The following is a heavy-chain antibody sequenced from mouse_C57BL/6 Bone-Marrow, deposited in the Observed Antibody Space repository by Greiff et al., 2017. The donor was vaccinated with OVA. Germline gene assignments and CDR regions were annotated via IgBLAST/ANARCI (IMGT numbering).Heavy chain of an antibody. J-gene: IGHJ4*01. D-gene: IGHD2-5*01. V-gene: IGHV5-4*01. CDR2: ISDGGSYT. Sequence: EVQGVESGGGLVKPGGSLKLSCAASGFTFSSYAMSWVRQTPEKRLEWVATISDGGSYTYYPDNVKGRFTISRDNAKNNLYLQMSHLKSEDTAMYYCARGYSNYYAMDYWGQGTSVTVSS. CDR3: ARGYSNYYAMDY. CDR1: GFTFSSYA.